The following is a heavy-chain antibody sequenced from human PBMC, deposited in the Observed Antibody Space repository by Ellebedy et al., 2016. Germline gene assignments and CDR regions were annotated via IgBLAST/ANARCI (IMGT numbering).Heavy chain of an antibody. CDR3: AREGLPDAFDI. CDR1: GFTFSSYS. D-gene: IGHD3/OR15-3a*01. CDR2: ISSSSSTI. V-gene: IGHV3-48*01. J-gene: IGHJ3*02. Sequence: GESLKISXAASGFTFSSYSMNWVRQAPGKGLEWVSYISSSSSTIYYADSVKGRFTISRDNAKNSLYLQMNSLRAEDTAVYYCAREGLPDAFDIWGQGTMVTVSS.